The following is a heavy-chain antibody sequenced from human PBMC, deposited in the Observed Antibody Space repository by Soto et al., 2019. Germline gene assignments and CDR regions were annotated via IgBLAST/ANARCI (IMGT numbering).Heavy chain of an antibody. D-gene: IGHD6-19*01. CDR1: GDSVSSNIAA. V-gene: IGHV6-1*01. Sequence: PSKTLSLTCAISGDSVSSNIAAWNWIRQSPSRGLEWLGRTYYKSQWYYDYAVSVKSRITINPDTSKNQFSLQLNSVSPEDTAVYYCARDRQSVRAVQIAVGNFDSWGQGTLVTVSS. CDR2: TYYKSQWYY. CDR3: ARDRQSVRAVQIAVGNFDS. J-gene: IGHJ4*02.